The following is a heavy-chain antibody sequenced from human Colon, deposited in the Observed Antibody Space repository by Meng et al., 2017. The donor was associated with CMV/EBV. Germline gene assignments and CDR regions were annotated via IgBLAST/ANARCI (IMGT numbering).Heavy chain of an antibody. D-gene: IGHD3-10*01. V-gene: IGHV3-23*01. Sequence: GGSLRLSCAASGFTFSNYWMSWVRQAPGKGLEWVSAISGTAGNTYYADSVRGRFTISRDNSKDTLYLQLNNLRGDDTAVYYCAKIQRGNFDYWGQGTLVTVSS. CDR2: ISGTAGNT. CDR3: AKIQRGNFDY. CDR1: GFTFSNYW. J-gene: IGHJ4*02.